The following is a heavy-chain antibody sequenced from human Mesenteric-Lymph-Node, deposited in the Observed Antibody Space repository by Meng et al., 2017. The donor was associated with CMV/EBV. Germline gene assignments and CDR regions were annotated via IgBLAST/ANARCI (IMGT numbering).Heavy chain of an antibody. CDR2: MNPNSGNT. Sequence: SGYTFTSYDINWVRQATGQGLEWMGWMNPNSGNTGYAQKFQGRVTMTRNTSISTAYMELSSLRSEDTAVYYCARGQYYYGSGSYYEDYWGQGTLVTVSS. V-gene: IGHV1-8*01. D-gene: IGHD3-10*01. CDR3: ARGQYYYGSGSYYEDY. J-gene: IGHJ4*02. CDR1: GYTFTSYD.